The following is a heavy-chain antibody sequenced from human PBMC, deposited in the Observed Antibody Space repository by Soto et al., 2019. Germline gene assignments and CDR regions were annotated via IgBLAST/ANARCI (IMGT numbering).Heavy chain of an antibody. Sequence: GGSLRLSCAASGFTFSSYAMSWARHAPGQGLEWVPAISGSGGSTYYADSVKGRFTISRDNSKNTLYLQMNSLRAEDTAVYYCAKDLRSGGSPPWFGPWGQGTLVTVS. D-gene: IGHD2-15*01. CDR2: ISGSGGST. CDR3: AKDLRSGGSPPWFGP. CDR1: GFTFSSYA. J-gene: IGHJ5*02. V-gene: IGHV3-23*01.